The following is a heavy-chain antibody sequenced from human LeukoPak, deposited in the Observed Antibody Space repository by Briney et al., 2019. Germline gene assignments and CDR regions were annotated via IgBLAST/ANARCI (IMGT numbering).Heavy chain of an antibody. Sequence: PGGSLRLSCAASGFTFSSYSMNWVRQAPGKGLEWVSSIGSSSSYIYYADSVKGRFTISRDNAKNSLYLQMNSLRAEDTAVYYCARETYYYDSSGYHAFDIWGQGTMVTVSS. CDR3: ARETYYYDSSGYHAFDI. CDR2: IGSSSSYI. J-gene: IGHJ3*02. D-gene: IGHD3-22*01. V-gene: IGHV3-21*01. CDR1: GFTFSSYS.